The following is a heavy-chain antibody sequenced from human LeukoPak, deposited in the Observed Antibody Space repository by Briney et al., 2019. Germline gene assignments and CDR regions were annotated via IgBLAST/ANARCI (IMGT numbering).Heavy chain of an antibody. J-gene: IGHJ4*02. D-gene: IGHD5-24*01. Sequence: SETLSLTCTVSGDSVFTNNYYWAWLRQPPGEGLEWIGSDNSGGTSYYNPSLNGRFTISFDTSKNQFSLKVTSVTAADTAVYYCARVARRDGYKIDFWGQGTLVIVSS. CDR3: ARVARRDGYKIDF. V-gene: IGHV4-39*07. CDR1: GDSVFTNNYY. CDR2: DNSGGTS.